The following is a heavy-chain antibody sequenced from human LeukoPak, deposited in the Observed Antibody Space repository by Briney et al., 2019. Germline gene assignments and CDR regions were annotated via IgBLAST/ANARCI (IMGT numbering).Heavy chain of an antibody. Sequence: PSETLSLTCTVSGGSISSSSYYWGWIRQPPGKGLEWIGSIYYSGRTYYNPSLKSRVTISVDTSKNQFSLKLSSVTAADTAVYYCARRAGYSSSSAQSPFDYWGQGTLVTVSS. CDR3: ARRAGYSSSSAQSPFDY. V-gene: IGHV4-39*01. CDR2: IYYSGRT. CDR1: GGSISSSSYY. J-gene: IGHJ4*02. D-gene: IGHD6-13*01.